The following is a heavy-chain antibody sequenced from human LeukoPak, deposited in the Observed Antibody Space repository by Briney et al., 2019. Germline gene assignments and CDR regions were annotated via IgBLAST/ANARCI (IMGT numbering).Heavy chain of an antibody. V-gene: IGHV3-23*01. CDR1: GFTFSSYA. CDR2: ISGSGGST. D-gene: IGHD2-15*01. Sequence: GGPLSLSCAASGFTFSSYAMSWVRQAPGKGLEWVSAISGSGGSTYYADSVKGRFTISRDNSKNTLYLQMNSLRAEDTAVYYCAKPTGSGGAANYWGQGTLVTVSS. J-gene: IGHJ4*02. CDR3: AKPTGSGGAANY.